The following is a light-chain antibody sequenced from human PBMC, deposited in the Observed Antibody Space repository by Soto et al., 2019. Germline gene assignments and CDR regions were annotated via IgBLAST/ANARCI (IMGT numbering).Light chain of an antibody. Sequence: QLTQSPSSLSASVGDRATITCRASQGISSYLAWYQQEPGKAPKLLIYAASTLQTGVPSRFSGSGSGTDFTLPISRLQPEDFATYCCHQLGNYPCTFGQGTPLEIK. CDR3: HQLGNYPCT. CDR2: AAS. CDR1: QGISSY. V-gene: IGKV1-9*01. J-gene: IGKJ5*01.